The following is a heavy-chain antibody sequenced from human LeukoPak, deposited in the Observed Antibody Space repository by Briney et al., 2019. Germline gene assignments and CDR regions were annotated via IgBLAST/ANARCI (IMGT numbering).Heavy chain of an antibody. D-gene: IGHD3-10*01. CDR2: ISSSSSYI. J-gene: IGHJ5*02. CDR3: AKGPIDYYGSGSSFT. Sequence: GGSLRLSCAASGFTFSSYSMNWVRQAPGKGLEWVSSISSSSSYIYYADSVKGRFTISRDNAKNSLYLQMNSLRAEDTAVSYCAKGPIDYYGSGSSFTWGQGTLVTVSS. CDR1: GFTFSSYS. V-gene: IGHV3-21*01.